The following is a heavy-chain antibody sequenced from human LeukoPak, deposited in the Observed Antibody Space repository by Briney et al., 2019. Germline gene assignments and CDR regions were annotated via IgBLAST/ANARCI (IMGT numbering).Heavy chain of an antibody. V-gene: IGHV1-2*02. CDR3: VRDQGDY. CDR2: INPNSGGT. CDR1: GYIFIGYY. J-gene: IGHJ4*02. Sequence: ASVKVSCKASGYIFIGYYIHWVRQAPGQGLEWMGWINPNSGGTNYAQKFQDRVTMTRETSVSTAYMELSGLRFDDTAVYYCVRDQGDYWGQGTLVTVSS.